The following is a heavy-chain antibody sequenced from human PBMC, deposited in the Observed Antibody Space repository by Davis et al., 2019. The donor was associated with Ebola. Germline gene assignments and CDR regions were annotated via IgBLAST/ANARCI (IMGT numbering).Heavy chain of an antibody. J-gene: IGHJ6*02. V-gene: IGHV4-34*01. D-gene: IGHD4-17*01. Sequence: MPSETLSLTCAVYGVSFSGYYWSWIRQPPGKGLEWIGEINHSGSTNYNPSLKSRVTISVDTSKNQFSLKLSSVTAADTAVYYCARVRAYYYYYGMDVWGQGTTVTVSS. CDR1: GVSFSGYY. CDR3: ARVRAYYYYYGMDV. CDR2: INHSGST.